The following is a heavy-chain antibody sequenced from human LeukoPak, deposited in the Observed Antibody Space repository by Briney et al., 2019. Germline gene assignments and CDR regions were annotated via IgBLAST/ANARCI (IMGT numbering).Heavy chain of an antibody. V-gene: IGHV3-48*01. Sequence: PGGSLRLSCAASGFTFSSYSMNWVRQAPGKGLEWVSYISSSSSTIYYADSVKGRFTISRDNAKNSLYLQMNSLRAEDTAVYYCARVSGIGIVGSYYFDYWGQGTLVTVSS. D-gene: IGHD1-26*01. CDR1: GFTFSSYS. J-gene: IGHJ4*02. CDR3: ARVSGIGIVGSYYFDY. CDR2: ISSSSSTI.